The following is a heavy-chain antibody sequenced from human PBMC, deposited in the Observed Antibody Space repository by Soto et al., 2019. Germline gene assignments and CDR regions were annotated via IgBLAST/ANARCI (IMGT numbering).Heavy chain of an antibody. V-gene: IGHV2-5*02. J-gene: IGHJ4*02. D-gene: IGHD6-13*01. CDR1: GFSLSTSGVG. Sequence: QITLKESGPTLVKPTQTLTLTYTFSGFSLSTSGVGVGWIRQPPGKALEWLALIYWDDDKRYSPSLKSRLTITKDTSKNQVVLTMTNMDPVDTATYYCAHRPIAAAFRNYFDYWGQGTLLTVSS. CDR3: AHRPIAAAFRNYFDY. CDR2: IYWDDDK.